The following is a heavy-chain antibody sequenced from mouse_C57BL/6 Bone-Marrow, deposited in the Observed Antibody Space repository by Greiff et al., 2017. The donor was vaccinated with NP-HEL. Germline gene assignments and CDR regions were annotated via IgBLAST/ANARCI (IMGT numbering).Heavy chain of an antibody. Sequence: DVKLVESGGGLVKPGGSLKLSCAASGFTFSDYGMHWVRQAPEKGLEWVAYLSSGSSTIYYADTVKGRFTISRDNAKNTLFLQMTSLRSEDTAMYYCARPGGSLAWFAYWGQGTLVTVSA. CDR1: GFTFSDYG. J-gene: IGHJ3*01. V-gene: IGHV5-17*01. CDR3: ARPGGSLAWFAY. CDR2: LSSGSSTI. D-gene: IGHD1-1*01.